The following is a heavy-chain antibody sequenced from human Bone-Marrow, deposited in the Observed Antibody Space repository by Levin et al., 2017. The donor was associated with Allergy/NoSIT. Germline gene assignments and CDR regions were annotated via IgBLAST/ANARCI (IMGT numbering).Heavy chain of an antibody. CDR3: ARISSAAFDM. D-gene: IGHD6-19*01. Sequence: GESLKISCKASGYTFTDYFIHWVRLAPGQGLEWMGWINPNSGDTDSSQNFQGTVTMTRDTSISTAYMEVASLTSNDTALYYCARISSAAFDMWGQGTVVTVSS. CDR2: INPNSGDT. V-gene: IGHV1-2*02. J-gene: IGHJ3*02. CDR1: GYTFTDYF.